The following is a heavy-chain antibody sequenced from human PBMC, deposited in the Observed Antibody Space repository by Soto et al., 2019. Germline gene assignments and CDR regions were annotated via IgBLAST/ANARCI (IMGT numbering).Heavy chain of an antibody. V-gene: IGHV3-74*01. D-gene: IGHD3-10*01. J-gene: IGHJ6*02. Sequence: EVQLVESGGGLVQPGGSLRLSCTASGFTFSNYWINWVRQAPGKGLMWVSRINSDGTITNYADFVKGRFTISRDNAKNTLYLQRNSLRAEDTALYYCARGVRGHYGKDVWGQGTTVTVSS. CDR3: ARGVRGHYGKDV. CDR2: INSDGTIT. CDR1: GFTFSNYW.